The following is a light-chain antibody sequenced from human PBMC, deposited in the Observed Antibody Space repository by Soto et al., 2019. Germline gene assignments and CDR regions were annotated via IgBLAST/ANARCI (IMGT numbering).Light chain of an antibody. V-gene: IGKV1-39*01. CDR2: SIS. Sequence: DIQKTQSPSSLSASVGDRVTITCRASQSVSRFLNWYQQKAGKAPNLLVHSISILESGVPSRFSGSGSGTDFTLTISSLQPEDFATYYCQQSYSNPRTFGQGTKVEIK. CDR1: QSVSRF. CDR3: QQSYSNPRT. J-gene: IGKJ1*01.